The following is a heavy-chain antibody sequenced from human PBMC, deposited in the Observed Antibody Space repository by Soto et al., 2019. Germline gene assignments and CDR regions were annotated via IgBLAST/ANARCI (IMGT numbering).Heavy chain of an antibody. V-gene: IGHV3-15*01. CDR1: GFTFSNAW. J-gene: IGHJ3*02. D-gene: IGHD3-22*01. CDR2: IKSKTDGGTT. Sequence: GGSLRLSCAASGFTFSNAWMSWVRQAPGRGLEWVGRIKSKTDGGTTDYAAPEKGRFTISRDDSKNTLYLQMNSLKTEDTAVYYCWVLGSGSSGGAFDIWGQGTMVTVSS. CDR3: WVLGSGSSGGAFDI.